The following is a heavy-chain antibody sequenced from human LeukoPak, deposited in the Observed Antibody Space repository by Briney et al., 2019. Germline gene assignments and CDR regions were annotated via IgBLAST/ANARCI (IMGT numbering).Heavy chain of an antibody. V-gene: IGHV3-21*01. CDR2: ISSSSSYI. Sequence: GGSLRLSCAASGFTFSSYSMNWVRQAPGKGLEWVSSISSSSSYIYYADSVKGRFTIFRDNAKNSLYLQMNSLRAEDTAVYYCASPVYQQAGMDVWGQGTTVTVSS. CDR3: ASPVYQQAGMDV. D-gene: IGHD2-2*01. CDR1: GFTFSSYS. J-gene: IGHJ6*02.